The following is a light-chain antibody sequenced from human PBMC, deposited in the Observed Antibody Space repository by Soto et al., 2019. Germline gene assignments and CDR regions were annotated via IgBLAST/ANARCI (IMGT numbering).Light chain of an antibody. Sequence: DIQMTQSPSSLSASIGDRVTVTCRASQSISSNLNWYQQKLGEAPKLLIYAASSLQSGVPSRCSGSGSGTDFTLTISSLKPEDCATYYCQQSFSTPPTFGGGTKVEIK. J-gene: IGKJ4*01. V-gene: IGKV1-39*01. CDR2: AAS. CDR1: QSISSN. CDR3: QQSFSTPPT.